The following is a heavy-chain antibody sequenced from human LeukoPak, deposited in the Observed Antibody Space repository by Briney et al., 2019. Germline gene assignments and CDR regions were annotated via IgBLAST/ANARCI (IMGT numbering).Heavy chain of an antibody. CDR1: GDSVSSKNGA. V-gene: IGHV6-1*01. Sequence: SQTLSLTCVVSGDSVSSKNGAWNWLRQSPSIGLEWLGRTYYRSKWYNDYAESMEGRMTISQDTSKNQYSLHLNSVTPDDTAVYYCARDFGTTGWHTFDYWGQGTLVTVSS. D-gene: IGHD6-19*01. CDR3: ARDFGTTGWHTFDY. CDR2: TYYRSKWYN. J-gene: IGHJ4*02.